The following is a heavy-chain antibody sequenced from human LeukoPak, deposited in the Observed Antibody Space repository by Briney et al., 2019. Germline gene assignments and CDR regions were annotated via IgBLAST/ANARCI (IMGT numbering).Heavy chain of an antibody. D-gene: IGHD3-3*01. V-gene: IGHV4-38-2*02. Sequence: PSETLSPTCTVSGYSISSGYHWGWIRQPPGKGLEWIGTIYHSGSTYNNPSLKSRVTMSVDTSKNQFSLNLRSVTAADTAVYYCARLRRDFWSGEFDYWGQGTLVTVSS. CDR2: IYHSGST. CDR1: GYSISSGYH. J-gene: IGHJ4*02. CDR3: ARLRRDFWSGEFDY.